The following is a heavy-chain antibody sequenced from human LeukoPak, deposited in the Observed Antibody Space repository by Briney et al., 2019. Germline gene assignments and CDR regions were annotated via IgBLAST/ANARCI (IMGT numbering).Heavy chain of an antibody. CDR2: ISNSGGLT. CDR1: GFNFWSYG. V-gene: IGHV3-23*01. CDR3: AKILTPGKWYFDL. Sequence: GGSLSLACAASGFNFWSYGMTWVRQVPGKEPEWVSAISNSGGLTYYAHSVKGRFTISRDNSRNTLYLQMNSLRTEDTAVYYCAKILTPGKWYFDLWGRGTLVTVSS. J-gene: IGHJ2*01.